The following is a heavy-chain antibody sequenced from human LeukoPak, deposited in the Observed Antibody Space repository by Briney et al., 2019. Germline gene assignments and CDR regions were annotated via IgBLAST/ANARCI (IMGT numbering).Heavy chain of an antibody. V-gene: IGHV1-2*06. J-gene: IGHJ4*02. D-gene: IGHD6-13*01. CDR3: ARDLQQMGREY. CDR1: GYTFTSYY. Sequence: GASVKVSCKASGYTFTSYYIHWVRQAPGQGLEWMGRINPHSGGANFAQKLQDRVTMTRDTSVTTVYMELSSLKSDDTAVYYCARDLQQMGREYWGQGTLITVSS. CDR2: INPHSGGA.